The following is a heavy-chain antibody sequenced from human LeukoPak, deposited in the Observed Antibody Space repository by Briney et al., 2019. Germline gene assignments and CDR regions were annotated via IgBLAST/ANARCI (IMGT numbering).Heavy chain of an antibody. Sequence: ASVKVSCTASGYTFTSYYMHWVRQAPGHELEWMGLINPRGSSTSYAQKFQGRVTMTRDMSTSTDYMELTSLTSDDTAVYYCSRDNWLVDTAWWFDPWGQGTLVTVSS. V-gene: IGHV1-46*01. D-gene: IGHD6-19*01. CDR2: INPRGSST. CDR3: SRDNWLVDTAWWFDP. CDR1: GYTFTSYY. J-gene: IGHJ5*02.